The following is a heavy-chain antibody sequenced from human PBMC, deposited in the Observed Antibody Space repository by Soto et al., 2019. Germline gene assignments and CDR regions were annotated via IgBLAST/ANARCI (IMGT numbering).Heavy chain of an antibody. V-gene: IGHV3-23*01. D-gene: IGHD1-1*01. CDR1: GFTFSSYT. CDR2: LTRSGDTT. Sequence: EVQLLESGGTLVQPGGSLRLSCAASGFTFSSYTMNWVRQAPGKGLEWVSRLTRSGDTTYYADSIKGRFTISRDNSKNTLYLEMNSLRAEDTAIDYCAKGLDRASLDYWGQGILVTVSS. CDR3: AKGLDRASLDY. J-gene: IGHJ4*02.